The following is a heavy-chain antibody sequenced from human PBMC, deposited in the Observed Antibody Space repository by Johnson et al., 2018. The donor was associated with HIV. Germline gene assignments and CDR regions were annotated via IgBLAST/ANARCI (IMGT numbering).Heavy chain of an antibody. D-gene: IGHD1/OR15-1a*01. CDR1: GFTFSNYA. J-gene: IGHJ3*01. CDR3: ARRTPENAFDF. Sequence: EVQLVESGGGLVQPGGSLRLSCAASGFTFSNYAMYWVRQAPGKGLEYVSAISNNGGNPYYANSVKGRFTISRDDPKNMLYLQMGNLRPGDTAVYYCARRTPENAFDFWGQGTKVTVSS. CDR2: ISNNGGNP. V-gene: IGHV3-64*01.